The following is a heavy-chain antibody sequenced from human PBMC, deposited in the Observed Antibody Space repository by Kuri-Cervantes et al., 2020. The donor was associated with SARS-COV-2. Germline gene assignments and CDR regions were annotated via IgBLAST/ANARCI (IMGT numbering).Heavy chain of an antibody. CDR1: GGPTSSSNW. J-gene: IGHJ6*03. D-gene: IGHD2-15*01. CDR3: ARSSPEIVVVVAATQGGGYYMDV. Sequence: SETLSLTCAVSGGPTSSSNWWRWVRQPPGKGLEWIGEIYHSGITNYNPPLKCRVTISVDTSKNQFYLKLSSVTAADTTVYYCARSSPEIVVVVAATQGGGYYMDVWGQGTTVTVSS. V-gene: IGHV4-4*02. CDR2: IYHSGIT.